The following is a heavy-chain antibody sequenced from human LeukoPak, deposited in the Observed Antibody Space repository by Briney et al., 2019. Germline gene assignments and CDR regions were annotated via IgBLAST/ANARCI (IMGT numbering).Heavy chain of an antibody. CDR3: AAAYFGVDQYYYGMDV. D-gene: IGHD3-3*01. J-gene: IGHJ6*02. Sequence: TGGSLRLSCAASGFTFTNYAMSWVRQAPGKGLEWVSAISRSGGSTYSADSVKGRFTISRDTSKNTLYLQMNGLRAEDTAVYYCAAAYFGVDQYYYGMDVWGQGTTVTVSS. V-gene: IGHV3-23*01. CDR2: ISRSGGST. CDR1: GFTFTNYA.